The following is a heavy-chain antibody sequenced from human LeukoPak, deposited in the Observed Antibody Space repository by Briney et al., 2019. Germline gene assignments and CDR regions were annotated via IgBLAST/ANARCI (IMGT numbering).Heavy chain of an antibody. J-gene: IGHJ6*02. Sequence: PGGSLRLSCAASGFTFSDYYMSWIRQAPGKGLEWVSYISSSGSTIYYADSVKGRFTISRDNAKNSLYLQMNSLRAEDTAVYYCARDRGSTSFSAHNYYYYGMDVWGQGTTVTVSS. CDR2: ISSSGSTI. CDR1: GFTFSDYY. CDR3: ARDRGSTSFSAHNYYYYGMDV. V-gene: IGHV3-11*01. D-gene: IGHD2-2*01.